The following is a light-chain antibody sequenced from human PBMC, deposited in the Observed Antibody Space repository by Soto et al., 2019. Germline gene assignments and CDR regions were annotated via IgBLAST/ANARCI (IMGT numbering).Light chain of an antibody. CDR2: DVN. CDR3: SSYTSTSTLAV. Sequence: QSALTQPASVSGSPGQSITISCTGTSSDVGGYNYVSWYQQHPGQAPNLMIYDVNNRPSGVSNRFSGSKSGNTASLTISGLQAEDEADYYCSSYTSTSTLAVFGGGSKVTVL. V-gene: IGLV2-14*03. J-gene: IGLJ2*01. CDR1: SSDVGGYNY.